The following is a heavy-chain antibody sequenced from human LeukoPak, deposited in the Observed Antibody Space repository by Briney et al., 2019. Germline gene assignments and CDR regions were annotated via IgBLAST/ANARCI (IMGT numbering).Heavy chain of an antibody. CDR2: INPNSGGT. D-gene: IGHD2-2*01. Sequence: ASVKVSCKASGYTFTSYGISWVRQAPGQGLEWMGWINPNSGGTNYAQNFQGRVTMTRDTSISTAYMELSRLRSDDTAMYYCARELGYCSSASCPLYHYWGQGTLVTVSS. V-gene: IGHV1-2*02. J-gene: IGHJ4*02. CDR1: GYTFTSYG. CDR3: ARELGYCSSASCPLYHY.